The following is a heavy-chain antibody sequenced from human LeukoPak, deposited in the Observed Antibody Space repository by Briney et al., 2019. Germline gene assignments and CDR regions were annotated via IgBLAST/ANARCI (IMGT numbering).Heavy chain of an antibody. CDR2: ISGSGGST. D-gene: IGHD3-9*01. CDR3: AKDGYDILTGPTN. Sequence: PGGSLRLSCAASGFTFKNYAMTWVRQAPGKGLEWVSAISGSGGSTYYADSVKGRFTISRDNSKNTLYLQMNSLRAEDTAVYYCAKDGYDILTGPTNWGQGTLVTVSS. J-gene: IGHJ4*02. V-gene: IGHV3-23*01. CDR1: GFTFKNYA.